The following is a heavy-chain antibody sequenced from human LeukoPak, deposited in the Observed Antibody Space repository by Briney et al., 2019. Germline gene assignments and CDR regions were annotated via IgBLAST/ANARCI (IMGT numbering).Heavy chain of an antibody. CDR1: GGSISSYY. CDR3: ARHGSGSSAHVDY. CDR2: IYYSGST. D-gene: IGHD1-26*01. J-gene: IGHJ4*02. V-gene: IGHV4-59*08. Sequence: SETLSLTCTVSGGSISSYYWSWIRQPPGKGLEWIGYIYYSGSTNYNPSLKSRVTISVDTSKNQFSLKLSSVTAADTAVYYCARHGSGSSAHVDYWGQGTLVTVSS.